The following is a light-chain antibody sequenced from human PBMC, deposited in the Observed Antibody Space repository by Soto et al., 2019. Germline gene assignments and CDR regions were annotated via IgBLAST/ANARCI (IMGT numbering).Light chain of an antibody. CDR3: QQSYTAPPT. CDR1: LTTSIF. J-gene: IGKJ1*01. CDR2: AAS. Sequence: DNQLTQSPSSLSAYLGDRVTITCRASLTTSIFLNWYQHKPGKDPRLLIYAASNLQSGVPSRFTGSRSGTDITLTNSGLQAEDFATYYCQQSYTAPPTFGQGTTVE. V-gene: IGKV1-39*01.